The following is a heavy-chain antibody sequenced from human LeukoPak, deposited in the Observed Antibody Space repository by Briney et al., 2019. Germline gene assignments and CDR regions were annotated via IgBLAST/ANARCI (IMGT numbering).Heavy chain of an antibody. V-gene: IGHV1-18*01. CDR1: GYTFTSYG. CDR3: ARDLCSSTSCYPDAFDI. D-gene: IGHD2-2*01. J-gene: IGHJ3*02. CDR2: ISAYNGNT. Sequence: GASVKVSCKASGYTFTSYGISWVRQAPGQGLEWMGWISAYNGNTNYAQKLQGRVTMTTDTSTSTAYMELRSLRSDDTAVYYCARDLCSSTSCYPDAFDIWGQGTIVTVSS.